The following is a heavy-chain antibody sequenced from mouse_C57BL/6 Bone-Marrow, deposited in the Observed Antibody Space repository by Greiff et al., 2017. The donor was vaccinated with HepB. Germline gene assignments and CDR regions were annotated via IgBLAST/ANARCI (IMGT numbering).Heavy chain of an antibody. D-gene: IGHD2-1*01. CDR3: PYGKGFDV. V-gene: IGHV14-3*01. CDR2: IDPANGNT. CDR1: GFNIKNTY. J-gene: IGHJ1*03. Sequence: VHVKQSVAELVRPGASVKLSCTASGFNIKNTYMHWVKQRPEQGLEWIGRIDPANGNTKYAPKFQGKATITADTSSNTAYLQLSSLTSEDTAIYYCPYGKGFDVWGTGTTVTVAS.